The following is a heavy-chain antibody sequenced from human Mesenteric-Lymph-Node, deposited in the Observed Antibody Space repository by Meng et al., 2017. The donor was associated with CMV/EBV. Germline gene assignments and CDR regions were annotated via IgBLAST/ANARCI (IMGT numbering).Heavy chain of an antibody. V-gene: IGHV1-2*02. D-gene: IGHD1-26*01. J-gene: IGHJ4*02. Sequence: ASVKVSCKASGYTFTSYGISWVRQAPGQGLEWMGWMNPNGGGTKFAQKFQGRVTMTRDTSISTAYMQLSSLTSDDTALYYCARGGFSGGSYADYWGQGTLVTVSS. CDR1: GYTFTSYG. CDR3: ARGGFSGGSYADY. CDR2: MNPNGGGT.